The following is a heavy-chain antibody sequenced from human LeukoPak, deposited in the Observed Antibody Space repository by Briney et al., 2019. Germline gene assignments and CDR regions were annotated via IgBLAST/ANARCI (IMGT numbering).Heavy chain of an antibody. J-gene: IGHJ4*02. CDR2: IRYDGSNK. CDR1: GFTFSSYG. D-gene: IGHD3-22*01. CDR3: AKATQGGYDSSGFFDY. Sequence: PGGSLRLSCAASGFTFSSYGMHWVRQAPGKGLEWVAFIRYDGSNKYYADSVKGRFTISRDNSKNTLYLQMNSLRAEDTAVYYCAKATQGGYDSSGFFDYWGQGTLVTVSS. V-gene: IGHV3-30*02.